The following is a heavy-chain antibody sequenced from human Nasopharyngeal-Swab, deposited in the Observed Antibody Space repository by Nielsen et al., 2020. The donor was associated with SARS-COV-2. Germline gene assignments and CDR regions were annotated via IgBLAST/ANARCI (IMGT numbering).Heavy chain of an antibody. D-gene: IGHD6-6*01. CDR1: GGSFSGYY. V-gene: IGHV4-34*01. Sequence: GSLRLSCAVYGGSFSGYYWSWIRQPPGKGLEWIGEINHSGSTNYNPSLKSRVTISVDTSKNQFSLKLSSVTAADTAVYYCASIAARSGFGMDAWGQGTTVTVSS. CDR2: INHSGST. CDR3: ASIAARSGFGMDA. J-gene: IGHJ6*02.